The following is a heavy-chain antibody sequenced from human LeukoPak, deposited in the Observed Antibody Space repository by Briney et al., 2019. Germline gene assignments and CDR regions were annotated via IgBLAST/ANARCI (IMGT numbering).Heavy chain of an antibody. CDR1: GFTFDDYA. Sequence: GGPLRLSCAASGFTFDDYAMHWDRQAPGKGLEWVSGISWYSGSIGYADSVKGRFTISRDNAKNSLYLQMNSLRAEDTALYYCAKDMGYSSSWSDAFDIWGQGTMVTVSS. CDR3: AKDMGYSSSWSDAFDI. CDR2: ISWYSGSI. D-gene: IGHD6-13*01. V-gene: IGHV3-9*01. J-gene: IGHJ3*02.